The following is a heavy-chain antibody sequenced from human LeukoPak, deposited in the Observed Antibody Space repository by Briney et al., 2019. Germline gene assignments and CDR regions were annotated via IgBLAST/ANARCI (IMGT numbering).Heavy chain of an antibody. CDR1: GFTFSSYG. Sequence: PGGSLRLSCAASGFTFSSYGMHWVRQAPGKGLEWVAVIWYDGSNKYYADSVKGRFTISRDNAKNSLYLQMNNLRAEDTAVYYCAREGGNPDAFDIWGQGTMVTVSS. CDR3: AREGGNPDAFDI. CDR2: IWYDGSNK. J-gene: IGHJ3*02. D-gene: IGHD4-23*01. V-gene: IGHV3-33*01.